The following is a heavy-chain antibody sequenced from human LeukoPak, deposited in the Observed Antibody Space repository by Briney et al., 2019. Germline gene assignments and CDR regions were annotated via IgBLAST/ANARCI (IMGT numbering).Heavy chain of an antibody. J-gene: IGHJ4*02. CDR3: AKEAIVGATAYYFDH. D-gene: IGHD1-26*01. Sequence: GGSLRLSCAASGFTFSNYATSWVRQAPGKGLEWVSAISGSGGSTYYADCVKGRLTISRDNSKNTLYLQMNSLRAEDTAVYYCAKEAIVGATAYYFDHWGQGTLVTVSS. CDR2: ISGSGGST. V-gene: IGHV3-23*01. CDR1: GFTFSNYA.